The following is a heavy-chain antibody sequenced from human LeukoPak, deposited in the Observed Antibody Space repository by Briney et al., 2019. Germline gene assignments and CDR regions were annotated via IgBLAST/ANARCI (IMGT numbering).Heavy chain of an antibody. D-gene: IGHD4-23*01. CDR2: INAGNGNT. CDR1: GYTFTIYA. V-gene: IGHV1-3*01. CDR3: ASSRSDYGGSPFDY. J-gene: IGHJ4*02. Sequence: ASVKVSCKASGYTFTIYAMHWVRQAPGQRLEWMGWINAGNGNTKYSQMFQGRVTITRDTSASTAYVELSSLRSEDTAVFYCASSRSDYGGSPFDYWGQGTLVTVSS.